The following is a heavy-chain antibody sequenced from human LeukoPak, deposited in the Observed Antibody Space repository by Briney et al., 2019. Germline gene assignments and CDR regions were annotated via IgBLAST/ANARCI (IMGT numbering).Heavy chain of an antibody. Sequence: SVKVSCKPSGGTFSSYAISWVRQAPRQGLEWMGGIIPIFGTANYAQKLQGRVTISVDESTSTAYMELSSLRSEDTAVYYWASHYYYDSSGYYVGYGYFDYWGKGTLVSVFS. CDR3: ASHYYYDSSGYYVGYGYFDY. CDR1: GGTFSSYA. D-gene: IGHD3-22*01. CDR2: IIPIFGTA. J-gene: IGHJ4*02. V-gene: IGHV1-69*13.